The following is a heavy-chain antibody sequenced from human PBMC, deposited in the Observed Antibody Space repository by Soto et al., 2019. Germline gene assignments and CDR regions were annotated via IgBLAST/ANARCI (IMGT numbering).Heavy chain of an antibody. CDR3: TSSGSYDIAWFDP. V-gene: IGHV3-74*01. Sequence: GGSLRLSCAASKFPFSSYWMHWVRQAPGKGLVWVSRIDPDGSTTYYADSVKGRFTISRDNAKNTLYLQLNSLRAEDTAVYYCTSSGSYDIAWFDPWGQGTLVTVSS. CDR1: KFPFSSYW. CDR2: IDPDGSTT. D-gene: IGHD3-10*01. J-gene: IGHJ5*02.